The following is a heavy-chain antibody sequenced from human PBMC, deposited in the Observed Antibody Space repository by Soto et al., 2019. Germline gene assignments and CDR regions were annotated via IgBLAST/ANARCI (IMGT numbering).Heavy chain of an antibody. CDR1: GGTFSSYT. V-gene: IGHV1-69*08. CDR3: ARESVVVAATLSHYYYMDV. D-gene: IGHD2-15*01. Sequence: QVQLVQSGAEVKKPGSSVKVSCKASGGTFSSYTISWVRQAPGQGLEWMGRIIPILGIANYAPKFQGRVTITADKSTSTAYMELSSLRSEDTAVYYCARESVVVAATLSHYYYMDVWGKGTTVTVSS. J-gene: IGHJ6*03. CDR2: IIPILGIA.